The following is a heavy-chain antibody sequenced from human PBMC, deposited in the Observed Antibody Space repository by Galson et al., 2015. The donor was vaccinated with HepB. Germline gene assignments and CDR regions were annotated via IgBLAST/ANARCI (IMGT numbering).Heavy chain of an antibody. CDR1: GYSFTSYW. CDR2: IDPSDSYT. J-gene: IGHJ5*02. Sequence: SGAEVKKPGESLRISCKGSGYSFTSYWISWVRQMPGKGLEWMGRIDPSDSYTNYSPSFQGHVTISADKSISTAYLQWSSLKASGTAMYYCATGGAGTYCGGDCYLWGQGTLVTVSS. D-gene: IGHD2-21*02. CDR3: ATGGAGTYCGGDCYL. V-gene: IGHV5-10-1*01.